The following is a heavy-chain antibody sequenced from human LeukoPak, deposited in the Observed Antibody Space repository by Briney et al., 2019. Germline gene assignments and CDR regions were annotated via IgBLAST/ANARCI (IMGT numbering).Heavy chain of an antibody. CDR3: AREFRKPSTGD. J-gene: IGHJ4*02. V-gene: IGHV3-11*06. D-gene: IGHD1-14*01. CDR2: VTTDTSHT. Sequence: GGSLRLSCAASGFSFSSYHMRWIRQAPGKGLEWVSSVTTDTSHTNYADSVKGRFTISRDNAKNTLYLQMNSLRAEDTAVYFCAREFRKPSTGDWGQGTLVTVSS. CDR1: GFSFSSYH.